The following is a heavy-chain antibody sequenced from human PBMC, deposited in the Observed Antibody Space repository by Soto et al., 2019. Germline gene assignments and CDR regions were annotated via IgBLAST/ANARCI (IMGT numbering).Heavy chain of an antibody. J-gene: IGHJ1*01. V-gene: IGHV3-30-3*01. CDR3: ARDPNPYYYDSSGYFQH. CDR2: ISYDGSNK. Sequence: QVQLVESGGGVVQPGRSLRLSCAASGFTFSSYAMHWVRQAPGKGLEWVAVISYDGSNKYYADSVKGRFTISRDNSKNTLYPQMNSLRAEDTTVYYCARDPNPYYYDSSGYFQHWGQGTLVTVSS. CDR1: GFTFSSYA. D-gene: IGHD3-22*01.